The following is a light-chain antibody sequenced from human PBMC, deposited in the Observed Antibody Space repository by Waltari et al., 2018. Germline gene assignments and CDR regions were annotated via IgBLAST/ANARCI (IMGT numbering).Light chain of an antibody. Sequence: EVVMTQSPATLSVSPGESATLSCGASQSVGGDLAWYQQKPGQAPRRLIYGTITRPTGVSARVSGSGSGTEFTLTISRLQSEDFAVYYCQQYNNWPLTFGGGTKVEI. CDR1: QSVGGD. V-gene: IGKV3-15*01. J-gene: IGKJ4*01. CDR3: QQYNNWPLT. CDR2: GTI.